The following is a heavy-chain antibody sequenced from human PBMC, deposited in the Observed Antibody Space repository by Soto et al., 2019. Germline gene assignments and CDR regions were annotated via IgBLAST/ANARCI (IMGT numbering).Heavy chain of an antibody. CDR3: ARVPTIFGVARLTYGMDV. CDR2: INHSGST. D-gene: IGHD3-3*01. CDR1: GGSFSGYY. J-gene: IGHJ6*02. Sequence: SETLSLTCAVYGGSFSGYYWSWIRQPPGKGLEWIGEINHSGSTNYNPSLKSRVTISVDTSKNQFSLKLSSVTAADTAVYYCARVPTIFGVARLTYGMDVWGQGTTVTVSS. V-gene: IGHV4-34*01.